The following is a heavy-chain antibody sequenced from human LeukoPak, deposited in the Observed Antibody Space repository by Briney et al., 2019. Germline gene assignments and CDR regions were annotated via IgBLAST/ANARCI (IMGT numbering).Heavy chain of an antibody. CDR1: AFTFDDYA. CDR3: AKGRDGYLRNMNY. D-gene: IGHD5-24*01. V-gene: IGHV3-9*01. Sequence: GGSLRLSCAASAFTFDDYAMHWVRQAPGQGLEWVSGLSWNSGTIGYADSVKGRFTISRDNAKNSLYLQMNSLRTEDTALYYCAKGRDGYLRNMNYWGQGTLVTVSS. CDR2: LSWNSGTI. J-gene: IGHJ4*02.